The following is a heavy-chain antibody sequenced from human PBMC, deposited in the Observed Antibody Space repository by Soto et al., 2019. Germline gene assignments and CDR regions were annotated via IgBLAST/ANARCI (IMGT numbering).Heavy chain of an antibody. CDR2: IYYSGST. J-gene: IGHJ4*02. CDR3: ARHKHHGDSNFDY. CDR1: GGSISSYY. D-gene: IGHD4-17*01. Sequence: SETLSLTCTVSGGSISSYYGSWIRQPPGKGLEWIGYIYYSGSTNYNPSLKRRVTISVDTSKNQFSLKLSSVTAADTAVYYCARHKHHGDSNFDYWGQGTLVTVSS. V-gene: IGHV4-59*08.